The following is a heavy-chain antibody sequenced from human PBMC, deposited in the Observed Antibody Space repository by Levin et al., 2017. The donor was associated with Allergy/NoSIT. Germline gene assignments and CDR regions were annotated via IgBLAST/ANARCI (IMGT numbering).Heavy chain of an antibody. D-gene: IGHD1-7*01. J-gene: IGHJ4*02. CDR2: IKQDGSEK. Sequence: GGSLRLSCAASGFTFSSYWMSWVRQAPGKGLEWVANIKQDGSEKYYVDSVKGRFTISRDNAKNSLYLQMNSLRAEDTAVYYCAREDITGTTELHYWGQGTLVTVSS. CDR1: GFTFSSYW. V-gene: IGHV3-7*01. CDR3: AREDITGTTELHY.